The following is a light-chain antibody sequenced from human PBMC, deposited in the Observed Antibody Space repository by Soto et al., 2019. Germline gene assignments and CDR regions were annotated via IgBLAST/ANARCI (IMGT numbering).Light chain of an antibody. V-gene: IGLV8-61*01. CDR2: STD. Sequence: QAVVTQEPSFSVSPGGTVTLTCGLSSGSVSTNYYPSWYQQTPGQSPRTLIYSTDIRSSGVPDRFSGSILGNKAALTITGDQADDESGYFCVLYMGSGIPPVFGGGTKLTVL. J-gene: IGLJ3*02. CDR3: VLYMGSGIPPV. CDR1: SGSVSTNYY.